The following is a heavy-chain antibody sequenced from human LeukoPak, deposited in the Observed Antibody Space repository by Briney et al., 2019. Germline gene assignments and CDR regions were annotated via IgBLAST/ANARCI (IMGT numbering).Heavy chain of an antibody. CDR2: IYYSGST. V-gene: IGHV4-39*07. Sequence: PSETLSLTCTVSGGSISSSRYYWGWIRQPPGKGLEWIGSIYYSGSTYYNPSLKSRVYISLDTSKNQFSLKLSSVTAADTAVYYCARAYDSSEWWGQGTLVTVSS. CDR1: GGSISSSRYY. D-gene: IGHD3-22*01. J-gene: IGHJ4*02. CDR3: ARAYDSSEW.